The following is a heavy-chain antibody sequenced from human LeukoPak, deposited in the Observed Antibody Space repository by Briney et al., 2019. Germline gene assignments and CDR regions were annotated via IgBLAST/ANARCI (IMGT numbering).Heavy chain of an antibody. CDR2: IYYSGST. V-gene: IGHV4-59*01. CDR1: GGSISSYY. D-gene: IGHD3-22*01. CDR3: ARSEYYYDSSGYYYAGSAFDI. Sequence: SETLSLTCTVSGGSISSYYWSWIRQPPGKGLEWIGYIYYSGSTNYNPSLKSRVTISVDTSKNQFSLKLSSVTAADTAVYYCARSEYYYDSSGYYYAGSAFDIWGQGTMVTVSS. J-gene: IGHJ3*02.